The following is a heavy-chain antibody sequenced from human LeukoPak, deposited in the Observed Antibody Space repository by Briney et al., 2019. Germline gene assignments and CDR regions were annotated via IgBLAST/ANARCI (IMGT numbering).Heavy chain of an antibody. J-gene: IGHJ4*02. CDR1: SGSFSGYY. CDR3: ARQGEYYGSGSYVYY. CDR2: INHSGST. D-gene: IGHD3-10*01. Sequence: SETLSLTCAVYSGSFSGYYWSWIRQPPGKGLEWIGEINHSGSTNYNPSLKSRVTISVDTSKNQFSLKLSSVTAADTAVYYCARQGEYYGSGSYVYYWGQGTLVTVSS. V-gene: IGHV4-34*01.